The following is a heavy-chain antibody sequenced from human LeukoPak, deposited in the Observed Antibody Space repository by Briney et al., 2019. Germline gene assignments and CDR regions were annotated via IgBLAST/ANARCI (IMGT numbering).Heavy chain of an antibody. CDR1: GFTFSSYS. Sequence: PGGSLRLSCAASGFTFSSYSMNWVRQPPGKVLEWVSSISTSSSYIYYADSVKGLLTISRNNAKNSLYLQMNSLRAEDTAVYYCARVPEERVITFPPYFDYWGQGTLVTVSS. CDR2: ISTSSSYI. D-gene: IGHD3-16*01. V-gene: IGHV3-21*01. CDR3: ARVPEERVITFPPYFDY. J-gene: IGHJ4*02.